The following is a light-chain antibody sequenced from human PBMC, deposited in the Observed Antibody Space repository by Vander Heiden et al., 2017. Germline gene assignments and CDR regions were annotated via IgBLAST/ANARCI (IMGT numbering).Light chain of an antibody. J-gene: IGKJ5*01. CDR2: GTS. CDR1: QSVRSSY. CDR3: QQYVSSPIT. V-gene: IGKV3-20*01. Sequence: EIVLTQSPGTLSLSPGDRATLSCRASQSVRSSYVGWYQQKAGQAPRLLIYGTSNRATGIPDRFSGSGSGTDFTLTISRLEPEDFAMYYCQQYVSSPITFGQGTRLEI.